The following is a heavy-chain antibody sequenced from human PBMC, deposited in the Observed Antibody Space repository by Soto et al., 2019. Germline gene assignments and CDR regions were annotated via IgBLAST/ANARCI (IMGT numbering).Heavy chain of an antibody. CDR2: IYSGGST. V-gene: IGHV3-53*01. CDR1: GFTVSSNY. CDR3: ARERYCISTSCYNDDAFDI. Sequence: GGSQRLSCAAYGFTVSSNYMSWVRQAPGKGLKWVSVIYSGGSTYYADSVKGRFTISRDNSKNTLYLQMNSLRAEDTAVYYCARERYCISTSCYNDDAFDIWGQGTMVTVSS. J-gene: IGHJ3*02. D-gene: IGHD2-2*02.